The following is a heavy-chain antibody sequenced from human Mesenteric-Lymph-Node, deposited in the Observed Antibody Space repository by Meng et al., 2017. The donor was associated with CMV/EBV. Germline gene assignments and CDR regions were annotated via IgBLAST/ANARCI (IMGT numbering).Heavy chain of an antibody. CDR3: ATAPPMRDVVVPAAMRGGWFDP. D-gene: IGHD2-2*01. V-gene: IGHV1-69*06. CDR2: IIPIFRTA. Sequence: YTLNWSRHDPELGLRCLGEIIPIFRTADYAQKFQGRVTITADKSTDTVYMEVTSLTSEYTAVYYCATAPPMRDVVVPAAMRGGWFDPWGQGTLVTVSS. J-gene: IGHJ5*02. CDR1: YT.